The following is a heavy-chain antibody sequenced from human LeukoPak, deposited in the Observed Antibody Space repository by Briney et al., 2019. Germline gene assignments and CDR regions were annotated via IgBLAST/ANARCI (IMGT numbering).Heavy chain of an antibody. J-gene: IGHJ4*02. CDR3: ARDFSYGHYFDY. D-gene: IGHD5-18*01. CDR1: GGSISSSSYY. Sequence: SETLSLTCTVSGGSISSSSYYWGWIRQPPGKGLEWIGSIYYSGSTYYNPSLKSRVTISVDTSKNQFSLKLSSVTAADTAVYYCARDFSYGHYFDYWGQGTLVTVSS. V-gene: IGHV4-39*07. CDR2: IYYSGST.